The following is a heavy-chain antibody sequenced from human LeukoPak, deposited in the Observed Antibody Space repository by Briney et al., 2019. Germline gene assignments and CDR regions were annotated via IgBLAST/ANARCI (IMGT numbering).Heavy chain of an antibody. CDR2: IWYDGSNK. V-gene: IGHV3-33*01. Sequence: TGGSLRLSCAASGFTFSSYGMHWVRQAPGKGLEWVALIWYDGSNKNYADSVKGRFTISRDNSNNTLYLQMNSLRAEDTAVYYCARDSQLASWGQGTLVTVSS. CDR3: ARDSQLAS. CDR1: GFTFSSYG. J-gene: IGHJ5*01. D-gene: IGHD2-2*01.